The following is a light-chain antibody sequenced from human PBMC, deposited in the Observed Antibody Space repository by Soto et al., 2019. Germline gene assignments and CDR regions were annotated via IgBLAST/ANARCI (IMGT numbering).Light chain of an antibody. Sequence: EIVLTQSPATLSLSPGERATLSCRASQSVSTYLAWYQQRPGQAPSLLIYGASTRATGIPARFSGSGSGTEFTLTISYLQSEDFAVYYCQQYSKWPPITFGQGTRLEIK. J-gene: IGKJ5*01. CDR2: GAS. CDR3: QQYSKWPPIT. V-gene: IGKV3-15*01. CDR1: QSVSTY.